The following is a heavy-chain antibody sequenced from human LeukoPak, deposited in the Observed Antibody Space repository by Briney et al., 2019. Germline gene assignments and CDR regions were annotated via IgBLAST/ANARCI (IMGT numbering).Heavy chain of an antibody. CDR2: ISSSSSYI. CDR1: GFTFSSYS. J-gene: IGHJ4*02. V-gene: IGHV3-21*01. Sequence: PGGSLRLSCAASGFTFSSYSMNWVRQAPGKGLEWVSSISSSSSYIYYADSVKGRFTVSRDNSKNTLYLQMNSLKTEDTAVYYCARGDYYGSGSYSDYWGQGTLVTVSS. CDR3: ARGDYYGSGSYSDY. D-gene: IGHD3-10*01.